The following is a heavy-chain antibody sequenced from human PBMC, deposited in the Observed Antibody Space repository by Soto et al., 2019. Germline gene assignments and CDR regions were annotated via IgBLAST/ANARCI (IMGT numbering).Heavy chain of an antibody. D-gene: IGHD3-10*01. J-gene: IGHJ5*02. CDR1: GGSISSSSYY. CDR2: IYYSGST. Sequence: SETLSLTCTVSGGSISSSSYYWGWIRQPPGKGLEWIGSIYYSGSTYYNPSLKSRVTISVDTSKNQFSLKLSSVTAADTAVYYCARPQSSGSYYEVTANNWFDPWGQGTLVTVSS. CDR3: ARPQSSGSYYEVTANNWFDP. V-gene: IGHV4-39*01.